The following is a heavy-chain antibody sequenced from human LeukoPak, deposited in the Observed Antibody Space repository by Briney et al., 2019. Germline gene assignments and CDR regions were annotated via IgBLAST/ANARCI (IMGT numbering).Heavy chain of an antibody. Sequence: GGSLRLSCAASGFTFSSYAMSWVRQAPGKGLEWVSAISGSGGSTYYADSVKGRFTISRDNSKNTLYLQINSLRAEDTAVYYCAKDWGDSSGYYYLKLDYFDYWGQGTLVTVSS. J-gene: IGHJ4*02. CDR3: AKDWGDSSGYYYLKLDYFDY. CDR2: ISGSGGST. V-gene: IGHV3-23*01. CDR1: GFTFSSYA. D-gene: IGHD3-22*01.